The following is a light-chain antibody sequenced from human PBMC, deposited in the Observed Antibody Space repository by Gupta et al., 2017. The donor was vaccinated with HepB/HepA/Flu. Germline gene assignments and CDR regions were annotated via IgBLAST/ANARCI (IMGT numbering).Light chain of an antibody. Sequence: QTVVTQEPSFSVSPGGTVTLTCGLSSGSVSTSYYPSCSQQTPGQAPRTLIYNTNTRSSGVPDRFAGSILANKAALTITGAQADEESDYYCVLDMGRGIWEFGGGTKLTVL. J-gene: IGLJ2*01. CDR1: SGSVSTSYY. V-gene: IGLV8-61*01. CDR3: VLDMGRGIWE. CDR2: NTN.